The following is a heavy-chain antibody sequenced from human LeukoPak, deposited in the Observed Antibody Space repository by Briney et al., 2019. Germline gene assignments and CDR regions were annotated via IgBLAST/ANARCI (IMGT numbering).Heavy chain of an antibody. Sequence: GGSLRLSCAASGFTFSSYWMTWVRQAPGKGLEWVANIKQDGSERNYVDSVKGRFTISRDNAKNSLYLQMNTLRDEDTAVYYCAKERQRGISYGGGPFDYWGQGILVTVSS. J-gene: IGHJ4*02. D-gene: IGHD3-16*01. CDR3: AKERQRGISYGGGPFDY. CDR2: IKQDGSER. CDR1: GFTFSSYW. V-gene: IGHV3-7*03.